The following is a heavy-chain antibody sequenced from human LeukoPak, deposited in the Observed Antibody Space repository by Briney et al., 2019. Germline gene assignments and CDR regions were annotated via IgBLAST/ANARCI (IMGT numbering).Heavy chain of an antibody. CDR1: GYTFTSYG. J-gene: IGHJ4*02. CDR3: ASSYNSGWTFDY. D-gene: IGHD6-19*01. CDR2: ISAYNGNT. V-gene: IGHV1-18*01. Sequence: ASVKVSCKASGYTFTSYGISWVRQAPGQGLEWMGWISAYNGNTNYAQKLQGRVTMTTDTSTSTAYMELRSLRSDDTAVYYCASSYNSGWTFDYWGQGTLVTVSS.